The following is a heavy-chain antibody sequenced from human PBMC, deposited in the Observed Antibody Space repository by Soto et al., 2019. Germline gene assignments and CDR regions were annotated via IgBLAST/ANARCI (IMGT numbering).Heavy chain of an antibody. J-gene: IGHJ6*01. CDR3: AKDISASGGGSMDV. V-gene: IGHV3-9*01. CDR2: ISWNSGSI. CDR1: GFTFDDYA. Sequence: EVQLVESGGGLVQPGRSLRLSCAASGFTFDDYAMHWVRQAPGKGLEWVSGISWNSGSIGYADSVKGRFTISRDNAKNSLYLQMNSLRAEDTALYYCAKDISASGGGSMDVW. D-gene: IGHD3-16*01.